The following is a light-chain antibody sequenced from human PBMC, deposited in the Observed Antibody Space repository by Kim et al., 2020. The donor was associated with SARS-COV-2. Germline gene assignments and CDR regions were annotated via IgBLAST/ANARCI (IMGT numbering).Light chain of an antibody. CDR3: QQYNEWPPGDT. J-gene: IGKJ2*01. Sequence: EIVMTQSPVTLSVSPGERATLSCRASQSVSSNLAWYQQKPGQAPRLLIYGASTRATGTPARFSGSGSGTEFTLTISSLQSEDFALYYCQQYNEWPPGDTFGQGTKLEI. V-gene: IGKV3-15*01. CDR2: GAS. CDR1: QSVSSN.